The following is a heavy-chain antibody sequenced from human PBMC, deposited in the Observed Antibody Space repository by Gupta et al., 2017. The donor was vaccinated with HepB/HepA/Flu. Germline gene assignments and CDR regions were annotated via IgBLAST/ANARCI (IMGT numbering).Heavy chain of an antibody. CDR3: ALSIVVVPAAISPFRWFDP. D-gene: IGHD2-2*01. CDR1: GFSLSTSGVG. J-gene: IGHJ5*02. Sequence: QITLKESGPTLVKPTQTLTLPCTFSGFSLSTSGVGVGWIRQPPGKALEWLALIYWDDDKRYSPSLKSRLTITKDTSKNQVVLTMTNMDPVDTATYYCALSIVVVPAAISPFRWFDPWGQGTLVTVSS. V-gene: IGHV2-5*02. CDR2: IYWDDDK.